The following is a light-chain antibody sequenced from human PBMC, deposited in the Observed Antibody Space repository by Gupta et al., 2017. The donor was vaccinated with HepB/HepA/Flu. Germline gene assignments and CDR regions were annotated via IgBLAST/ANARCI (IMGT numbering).Light chain of an antibody. J-gene: IGKJ2*01. CDR1: QSVLYSSNNKNY. CDR3: QQDDSPPYT. V-gene: IGKV4-1*01. CDR2: WAS. Sequence: DIVMTQSPDSLAVSLCERATINCKSSQSVLYSSNNKNYLAWYQQKPGQPPKLLIYWASTRESGVPDRFSGRGSGTDFTLTISGLQAEDVAVYHCQQDDSPPYTFGQGTKLEIK.